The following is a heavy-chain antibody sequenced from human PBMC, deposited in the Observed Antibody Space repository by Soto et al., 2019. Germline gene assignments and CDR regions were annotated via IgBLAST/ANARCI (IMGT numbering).Heavy chain of an antibody. V-gene: IGHV3-30-3*01. CDR3: ARDLTKRGDIVVVPAGYYYYGMDV. CDR2: ISYDGSNK. CDR1: GFTVSSYA. Sequence: PGGSLRLSCAASGFTVSSYAMHWVRQAPGKGLEWVAVISYDGSNKYYADSVKGRFTISRDNSKNTLYLQMNSLRAEDTAVYYCARDLTKRGDIVVVPAGYYYYGMDVWGQGTTVTVSS. D-gene: IGHD2-2*01. J-gene: IGHJ6*02.